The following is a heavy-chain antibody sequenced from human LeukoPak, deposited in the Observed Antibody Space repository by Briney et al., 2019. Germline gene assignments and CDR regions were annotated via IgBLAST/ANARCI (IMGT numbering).Heavy chain of an antibody. Sequence: ERSLRLSCAASGFTSSSYAMHWVRQAPGKGLEWVAVISYDGSNKYYADSVKGRFTISRDNSKNTLYLQMNSLRAEDTAVYYCAGDGSGSYHFDYWGQGTLVTVSS. CDR1: GFTSSSYA. CDR3: AGDGSGSYHFDY. J-gene: IGHJ4*02. CDR2: ISYDGSNK. D-gene: IGHD1-26*01. V-gene: IGHV3-30-3*01.